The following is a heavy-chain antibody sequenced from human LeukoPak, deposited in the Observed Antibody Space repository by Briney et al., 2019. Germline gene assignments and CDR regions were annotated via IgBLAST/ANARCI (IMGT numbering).Heavy chain of an antibody. CDR1: GFTFSSYG. V-gene: IGHV3-30*02. CDR3: ARGGTMVRGVIIFKTYYYYYMDV. Sequence: PGGSLRLSCAASGFTFSSYGMHWVRQAPGKGLEWVAFIRYDGSNKYYADSVKGRFTISRDNAKNSLYLQMNSLRAEDTAVYYCARGGTMVRGVIIFKTYYYYYMDVWGKGTTVTVSS. D-gene: IGHD3-10*01. J-gene: IGHJ6*03. CDR2: IRYDGSNK.